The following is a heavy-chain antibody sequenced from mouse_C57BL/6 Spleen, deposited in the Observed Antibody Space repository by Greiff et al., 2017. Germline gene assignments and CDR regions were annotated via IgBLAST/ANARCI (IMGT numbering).Heavy chain of an antibody. V-gene: IGHV1-52*01. Sequence: QVQLQQPGAELVRPGSSVKLSCKASGYTFTSYWMHWVKQRPIQGLEWIGNIDPSDSETNYNQKFKDKATLTVDKSSSTAYMQLSSLTSEDSAVYYCASTGTTWFAYWGQGTLVTVSA. CDR2: IDPSDSET. D-gene: IGHD4-1*02. J-gene: IGHJ3*01. CDR3: ASTGTTWFAY. CDR1: GYTFTSYW.